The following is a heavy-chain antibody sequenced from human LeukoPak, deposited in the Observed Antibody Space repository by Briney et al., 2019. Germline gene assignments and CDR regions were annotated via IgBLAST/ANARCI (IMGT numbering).Heavy chain of an antibody. J-gene: IGHJ6*03. CDR3: ARSGYDYVWGSYRYGYYYMDV. V-gene: IGHV4-39*07. CDR1: GGSISSVSDY. Sequence: SETLSLTCTVSGGSISSVSDYWNWVRQPPGKGLEWIGEIYHSGSTNYNPSPKSRVTISVDKSKNQFSLKLSSVTAADTAVYYCARSGYDYVWGSYRYGYYYMDVWGKGTTVTISS. D-gene: IGHD3-16*02. CDR2: IYHSGST.